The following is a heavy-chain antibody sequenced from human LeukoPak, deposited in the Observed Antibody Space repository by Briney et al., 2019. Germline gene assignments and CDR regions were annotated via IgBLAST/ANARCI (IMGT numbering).Heavy chain of an antibody. CDR2: IYSSGRT. D-gene: IGHD5-18*01. CDR3: ARDYSYPDY. CDR1: GASISAYH. J-gene: IGHJ4*02. V-gene: IGHV4-4*07. Sequence: PSETLSLTCSASGASISAYHWSWIRQPAGKGLEWIGRIYSSGRTNYIPSLKSRLTMSVDTSKNQFSLKLNSVTAADTAVYYCARDYSYPDYWGQGTLVTVSS.